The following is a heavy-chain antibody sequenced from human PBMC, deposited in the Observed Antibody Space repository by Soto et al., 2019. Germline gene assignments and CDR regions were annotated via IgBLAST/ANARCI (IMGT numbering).Heavy chain of an antibody. CDR3: ARGXGRYYYDSSGYSNWFDP. CDR1: GYTFTSYA. CDR2: INAGNGNT. J-gene: IGHJ5*02. V-gene: IGHV1-3*01. Sequence: ASLKVSCKASGYTFTSYAMHWVRQAPGQRLEWMGWINAGNGNTKYSQKFQGRVTITRDTSASTAYMELSSLRSEDTAVYYCARGXGRYYYDSSGYSNWFDPWGQGTLVTVSS. D-gene: IGHD3-22*01.